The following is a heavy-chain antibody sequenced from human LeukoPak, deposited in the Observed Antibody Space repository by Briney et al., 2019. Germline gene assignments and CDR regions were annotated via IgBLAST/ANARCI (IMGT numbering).Heavy chain of an antibody. Sequence: GGSLRLSCAPSGFTFSSYAMGWVRQAPGKGLGWVSVITMSGGSTYYADPVKGRFTNSRDNSKNTVYLQMNKLRGDDTAVYYWSKGEDGYSSGWSDYWGQGTPVTVSS. CDR2: ITMSGGST. V-gene: IGHV3-23*01. CDR3: SKGEDGYSSGWSDY. J-gene: IGHJ4*02. CDR1: GFTFSSYA. D-gene: IGHD6-19*01.